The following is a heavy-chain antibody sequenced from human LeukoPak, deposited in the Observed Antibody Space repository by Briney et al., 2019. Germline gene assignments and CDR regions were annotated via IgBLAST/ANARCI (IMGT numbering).Heavy chain of an antibody. CDR3: ARDRYGSGSYYNADY. CDR2: ISSSSSTI. V-gene: IGHV3-48*01. CDR1: GFTFSTYS. D-gene: IGHD3-10*01. Sequence: PGGSLRFSCAASGFTFSTYSMNWVRQAPGKRLEWVSYISSSSSTIYYADSVKGRFTISRDNAKNSLYLQMNSLRAEDTAVYYCARDRYGSGSYYNADYWGQGTLVTVSS. J-gene: IGHJ4*02.